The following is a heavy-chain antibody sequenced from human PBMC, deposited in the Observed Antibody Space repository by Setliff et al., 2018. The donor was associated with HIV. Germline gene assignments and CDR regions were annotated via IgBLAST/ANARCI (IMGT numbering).Heavy chain of an antibody. V-gene: IGHV1-18*01. Sequence: GASVKVSCKASGYTFTSYGITWVRQAPGQGLEWMGWISGYNGDTNYAHKFQGRITITTDEATSTAYMELSRLRADDTAVYYCARDRTTYYFDSTGYLDAFDIWGQGTMVTVSS. CDR3: ARDRTTYYFDSTGYLDAFDI. D-gene: IGHD3-22*01. CDR2: ISGYNGDT. CDR1: GYTFTSYG. J-gene: IGHJ3*02.